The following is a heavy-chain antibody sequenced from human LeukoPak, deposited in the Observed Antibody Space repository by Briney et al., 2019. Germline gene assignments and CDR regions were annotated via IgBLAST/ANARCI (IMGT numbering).Heavy chain of an antibody. J-gene: IGHJ4*02. CDR1: GGSMSSYY. CDR3: RHRVLNYYDRAFDY. CDR2: LYSSGST. D-gene: IGHD3-22*01. V-gene: IGHV4-59*08. Sequence: PSETLSLTCTVSGGSMSSYYWSWIRQPPGKGLEWIGYLYSSGSTNYNPSLKSRVTISVDTSKNQFSLRLSSVTAADTAVYYARHRVLNYYDRAFDYWGQGTLVTVSS.